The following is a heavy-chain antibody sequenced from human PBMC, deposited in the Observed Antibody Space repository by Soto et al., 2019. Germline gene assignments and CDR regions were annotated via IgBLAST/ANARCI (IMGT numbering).Heavy chain of an antibody. D-gene: IGHD2-21*01. V-gene: IGHV4-59*11. CDR2: VYYSGGT. CDR1: GGSLTDHY. Sequence: QVQLQESGPGLVKPSETLSLTCTVAGGSLTDHYWNWFRQSPGKGLHWIGYVYYSGGTNYNPSLKSRVTMSVDTSKIQFSLNLRSVTAADTAVYYCARGNDWKSSTFDIWGQGTMVSV. J-gene: IGHJ3*02. CDR3: ARGNDWKSSTFDI.